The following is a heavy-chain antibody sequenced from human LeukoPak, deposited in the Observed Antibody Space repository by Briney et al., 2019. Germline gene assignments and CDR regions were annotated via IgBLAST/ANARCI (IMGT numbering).Heavy chain of an antibody. CDR3: AKDRRIYYGSGSSFDY. V-gene: IGHV3-30*18. Sequence: GRSLRLSCAASGFTFSSYGMHWVRQAPGKGLEWVAVISYDGSNKYYADSVKGRFTISRDNSKNTLYLQMNSLRAEDTAVYYCAKDRRIYYGSGSSFDYWGQGTLVTVSS. CDR2: ISYDGSNK. D-gene: IGHD3-10*01. CDR1: GFTFSSYG. J-gene: IGHJ4*02.